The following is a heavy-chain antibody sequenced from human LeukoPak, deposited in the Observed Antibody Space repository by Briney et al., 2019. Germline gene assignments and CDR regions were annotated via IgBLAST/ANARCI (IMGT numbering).Heavy chain of an antibody. Sequence: SETLSLTCSVSGGSISRHFWSWIRQSSGKGLEWIAFIHYSGRTKYNLSLQSRVTISIDTSENNFSLKLTSVTAADTAVYYCVRLLDNDSSGDPDTFDMWGQGTVVTVSS. D-gene: IGHD3-22*01. CDR2: IHYSGRT. CDR1: GGSISRHF. V-gene: IGHV4-59*11. J-gene: IGHJ3*02. CDR3: VRLLDNDSSGDPDTFDM.